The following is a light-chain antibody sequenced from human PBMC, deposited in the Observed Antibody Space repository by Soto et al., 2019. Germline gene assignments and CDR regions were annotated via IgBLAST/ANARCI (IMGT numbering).Light chain of an antibody. J-gene: IGKJ1*01. CDR1: QSVSGTY. CDR3: QQSGSSPRT. CDR2: DAS. Sequence: EIVLTQSPGTLSLSPGERATLSCRASQSVSGTYLAWYQQKPGRAPRLLIYDASSRATGIPDRFSGSGSGTDFILTINRLEPEDFAVYYCQQSGSSPRTFGQGTKVEIK. V-gene: IGKV3-20*01.